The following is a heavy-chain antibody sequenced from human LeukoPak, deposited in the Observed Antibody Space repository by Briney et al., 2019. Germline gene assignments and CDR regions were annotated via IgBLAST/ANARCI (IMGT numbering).Heavy chain of an antibody. CDR1: GYTFTSYG. CDR2: ISAYNGNT. V-gene: IGHV1-18*01. J-gene: IGHJ4*02. D-gene: IGHD2-15*01. Sequence: ASVKVSCKASGYTFTSYGISWVRQAPGQGLEWMGWISAYNGNTNYAQKLQGRVTMTTDTSTSTAYMELKSLRSDDTAVYYCARGSLGYCSGGSCYPDYWGQGTLVTVSS. CDR3: ARGSLGYCSGGSCYPDY.